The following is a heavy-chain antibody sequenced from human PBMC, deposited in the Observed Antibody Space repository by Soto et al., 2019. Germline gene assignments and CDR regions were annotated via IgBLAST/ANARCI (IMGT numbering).Heavy chain of an antibody. Sequence: GQSLKISCKGSGYSLTSYWISWVRQMPGKGLEWMGRIDPSDSYTNYSPSFQGHVTISADKSISTAYLQWSSLKASDTAMYYCASTLTGTHYQYGMDVWGQGNTVTVSS. J-gene: IGHJ6*02. CDR2: IDPSDSYT. V-gene: IGHV5-10-1*01. CDR1: GYSLTSYW. CDR3: ASTLTGTHYQYGMDV. D-gene: IGHD1-7*01.